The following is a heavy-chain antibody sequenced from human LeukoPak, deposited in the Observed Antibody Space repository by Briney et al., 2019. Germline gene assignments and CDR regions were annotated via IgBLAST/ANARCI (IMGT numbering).Heavy chain of an antibody. CDR2: ISWNSGSI. CDR3: ARAGYCSSASCYNYFDY. D-gene: IGHD2-2*02. CDR1: GFTFDDYA. V-gene: IGHV3-9*01. J-gene: IGHJ4*02. Sequence: PGGSLRLSCAASGFTFDDYAMHWVRQAPGKGLEWVSGISWNSGSIGYADSVKGRFTISRDNAKNSLYLQMNSLRAEDTAVYYCARAGYCSSASCYNYFDYWGQGTLVTVSS.